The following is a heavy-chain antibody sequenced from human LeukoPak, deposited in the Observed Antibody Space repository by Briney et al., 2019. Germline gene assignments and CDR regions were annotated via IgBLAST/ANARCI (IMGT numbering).Heavy chain of an antibody. CDR1: GFTFSSYS. V-gene: IGHV3-21*01. CDR3: ARHYSGSYSPFDY. D-gene: IGHD1-26*01. J-gene: IGHJ4*02. Sequence: GGSLRLSCAASGFTFSSYSMYWVRQAPGKGLEWVSSISSSSSYIYYADSVKGRFTISRDNAKNSLYLQMNSLRAEDTAVYYCARHYSGSYSPFDYWGQGTLVTVSS. CDR2: ISSSSSYI.